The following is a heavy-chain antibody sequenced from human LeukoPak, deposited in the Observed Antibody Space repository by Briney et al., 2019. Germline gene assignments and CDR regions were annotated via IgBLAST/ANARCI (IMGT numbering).Heavy chain of an antibody. Sequence: SSETLSLTCAVSGASISSDGYSWTWLRQPPGKGLEWVGYIFHGSPYSNPSLKSRVTILVDKSKNQFSLKLSSATAADTAVYYCARMTTVTWYYFDNWGQGTLVTVSS. CDR2: IFHGSP. J-gene: IGHJ4*02. D-gene: IGHD4-17*01. CDR1: GASISSDGYS. CDR3: ARMTTVTWYYFDN. V-gene: IGHV4-30-2*01.